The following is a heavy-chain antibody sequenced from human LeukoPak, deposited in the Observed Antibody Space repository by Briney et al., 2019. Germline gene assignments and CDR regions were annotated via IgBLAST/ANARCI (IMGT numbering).Heavy chain of an antibody. D-gene: IGHD2-8*01. J-gene: IGHJ4*02. CDR3: ARTNLDCKNGVCYDY. CDR2: INPNSGGT. Sequence: ASVKVSCKASGYTFTGYYMHWVRQAPGQGLEWMGWINPNSGGTMYAQKFQGRVTMARDTSISTAYMELSWLTSDDTAVYYCARTNLDCKNGVCYDYWGQGTLVTVSS. CDR1: GYTFTGYY. V-gene: IGHV1-2*02.